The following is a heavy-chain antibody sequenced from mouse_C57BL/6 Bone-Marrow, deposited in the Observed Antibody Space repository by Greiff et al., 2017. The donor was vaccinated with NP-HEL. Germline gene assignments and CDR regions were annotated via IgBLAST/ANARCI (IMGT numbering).Heavy chain of an antibody. D-gene: IGHD1-1*01. Sequence: QVQLQQSGAELARPGASVKLSCKASGYTFTSYGISWVKQRTGQGLEWIGEIYPRSGNTYYNEKFKGKATLTADKSSSTAYMELRSLTSEDSAVYFCPRRYYYGSRSWFAYWGQGTLVTVSA. V-gene: IGHV1-81*01. CDR3: PRRYYYGSRSWFAY. CDR2: IYPRSGNT. J-gene: IGHJ3*01. CDR1: GYTFTSYG.